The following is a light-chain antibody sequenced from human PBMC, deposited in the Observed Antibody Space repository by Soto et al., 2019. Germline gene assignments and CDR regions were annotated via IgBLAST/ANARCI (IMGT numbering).Light chain of an antibody. V-gene: IGKV1-5*01. Sequence: GYRVTITCRASQSIRNWLAWYQQKPGKVPKLLIYDASSLASGVPSRFSGSGSGTEFTLTISSLQPDDFASFYCQEYNSYTWTFGQGTKV. CDR2: DAS. CDR3: QEYNSYTWT. CDR1: QSIRNW. J-gene: IGKJ1*01.